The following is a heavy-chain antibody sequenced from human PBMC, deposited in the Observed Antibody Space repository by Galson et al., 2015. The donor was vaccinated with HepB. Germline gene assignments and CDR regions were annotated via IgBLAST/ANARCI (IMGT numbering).Heavy chain of an antibody. D-gene: IGHD3-3*01. J-gene: IGHJ6*03. Sequence: SVKVSCKASGYTFTSYDINWVRQATGQGLEWMGWMNPNNGNTGYAQKFQGRVTMTRNTSISTAYMELSSLRSEDTAVYYCARGTRPPVYDFWSGHIGPYYYMDVWGKGTTVTVFS. CDR2: MNPNNGNT. V-gene: IGHV1-8*01. CDR1: GYTFTSYD. CDR3: ARGTRPPVYDFWSGHIGPYYYMDV.